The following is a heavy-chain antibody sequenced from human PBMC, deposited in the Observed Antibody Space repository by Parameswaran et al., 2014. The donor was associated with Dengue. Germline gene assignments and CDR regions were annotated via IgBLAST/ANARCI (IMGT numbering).Heavy chain of an antibody. J-gene: IGHJ4*02. V-gene: IGHV7-4-1*02. CDR2: INPSTGNP. D-gene: IGHD3-10*01. Sequence: WVRQAPGQRPEWLGWINPSTGNPTYAQGLEGHFVFSFDTSVSTAYLQINSLQTEDRAVYYCARWSFGSGSLAYWGQGTLVTVSS. CDR3: ARWSFGSGSLAY.